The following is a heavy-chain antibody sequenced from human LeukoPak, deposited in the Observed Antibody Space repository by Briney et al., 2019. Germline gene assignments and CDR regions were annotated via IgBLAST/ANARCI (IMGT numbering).Heavy chain of an antibody. D-gene: IGHD3-10*01. CDR1: GYTFTSYG. Sequence: ASVKVSCKASGYTFTSYGISWVRQAPGQGLEWMGWISAYNGNTNYAQKPQGRVTMTTDTSTSTAYMELRSLRSDDTAVYYCARGFTMVRGDKGHFQHWGQGTLVTVSS. CDR2: ISAYNGNT. V-gene: IGHV1-18*01. J-gene: IGHJ1*01. CDR3: ARGFTMVRGDKGHFQH.